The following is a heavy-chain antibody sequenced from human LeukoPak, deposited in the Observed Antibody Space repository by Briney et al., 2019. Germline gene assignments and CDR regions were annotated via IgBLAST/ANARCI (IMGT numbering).Heavy chain of an antibody. CDR2: IYHSGST. V-gene: IGHV4-38-2*02. J-gene: IGHJ6*03. Sequence: SETLSLTCSVSGYSISSGYYWGWIRQPPGKGLEWIGIIYHSGSTYYNPSLKSRVTLSVDTSKNQFSLKVTSVTAADTAVYYCARVDWLRDYHYYMDVWGKGTTVTVSS. D-gene: IGHD5-12*01. CDR1: GYSISSGYY. CDR3: ARVDWLRDYHYYMDV.